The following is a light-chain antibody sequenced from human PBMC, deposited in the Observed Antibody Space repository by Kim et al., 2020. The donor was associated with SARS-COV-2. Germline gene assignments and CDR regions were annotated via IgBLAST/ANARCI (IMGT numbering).Light chain of an antibody. Sequence: QSALTQPASVSGSPGQSITISCTGTSSDVGGYNYVSWYQQHPGKAPKLMIYDVSNRPSGVSNRFSGSKSGNTASLTISGLQAEDEADYYCSSYTSSSFVVLGGGTQLTVL. J-gene: IGLJ2*01. CDR3: SSYTSSSFVV. CDR1: SSDVGGYNY. CDR2: DVS. V-gene: IGLV2-14*03.